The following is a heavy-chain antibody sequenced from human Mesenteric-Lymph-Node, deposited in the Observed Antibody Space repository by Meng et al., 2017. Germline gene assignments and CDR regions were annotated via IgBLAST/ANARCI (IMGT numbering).Heavy chain of an antibody. J-gene: IGHJ4*02. V-gene: IGHV2-5*02. Sequence: SGPTLVKPTQTLTLTCTFSGFSLSTSGVGVGWIRQPPGKALEWLALIYWDDDKRYSPSLKSRLTITKDTSKNQVVLTMTNMDPVDTATYYCAQRLRKTTVTYLDYWGQGTLVTVSS. CDR2: IYWDDDK. D-gene: IGHD4-17*01. CDR3: AQRLRKTTVTYLDY. CDR1: GFSLSTSGVG.